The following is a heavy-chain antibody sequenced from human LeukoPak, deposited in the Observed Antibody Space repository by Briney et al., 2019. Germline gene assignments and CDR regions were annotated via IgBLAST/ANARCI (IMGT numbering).Heavy chain of an antibody. CDR3: ARVRSGSYFLGRYAFDI. Sequence: ASVKVSCKASGYTFSSYDINWVRQATGQGLEWMGWMNPNSGNTGYAQKFQGRVTMTRNTSITTAYMELSSLRSEDTAVYYCARVRSGSYFLGRYAFDIWGKGKMVTVS. CDR1: GYTFSSYD. V-gene: IGHV1-8*01. D-gene: IGHD1-26*01. CDR2: MNPNSGNT. J-gene: IGHJ3*02.